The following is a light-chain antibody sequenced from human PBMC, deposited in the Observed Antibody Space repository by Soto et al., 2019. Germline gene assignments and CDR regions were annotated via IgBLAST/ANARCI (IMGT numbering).Light chain of an antibody. V-gene: IGKV3-20*01. CDR2: GAS. CDR3: QQYGSSPIT. CDR1: QSVSSNY. J-gene: IGKJ5*01. Sequence: EIVLTQSPGTLSLSPGEGATLSCRASQSVSSNYLAWYQQKPGQAPRLLIYGASSRATGIPDRFSGSGSGADFTLTIFRLEPEDFAVYYCQQYGSSPITFGQGTRLEIK.